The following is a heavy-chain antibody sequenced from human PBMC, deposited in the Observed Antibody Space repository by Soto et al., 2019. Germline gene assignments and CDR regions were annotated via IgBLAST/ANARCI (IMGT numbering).Heavy chain of an antibody. Sequence: GGSLRLSCAASGFTFSSYGMHWVRQAPGKGLEWVAVIWYDGSNKYYADSVKGRFTISRDNSKNTLYLQMNSLRAEDTAVYYCARASSTPLYYYYYMDVWGKGTTVTVSS. J-gene: IGHJ6*03. CDR3: ARASSTPLYYYYYMDV. CDR2: IWYDGSNK. D-gene: IGHD2-15*01. CDR1: GFTFSSYG. V-gene: IGHV3-33*01.